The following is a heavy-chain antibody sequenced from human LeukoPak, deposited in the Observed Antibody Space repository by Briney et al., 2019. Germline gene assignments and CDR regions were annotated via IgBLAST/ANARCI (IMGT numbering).Heavy chain of an antibody. Sequence: ASVKLTFKASAYTFTVYYMHLVRLPPGQGLGWMGWIKPDSDGTNSAPKFLGRVTVTRDTTISTAYMKLTRLRSDATAVYFSVSSWSHSFDPWGQGTLVTVSS. V-gene: IGHV1-2*02. CDR2: IKPDSDGT. CDR3: VSSWSHSFDP. CDR1: AYTFTVYY. J-gene: IGHJ5*02.